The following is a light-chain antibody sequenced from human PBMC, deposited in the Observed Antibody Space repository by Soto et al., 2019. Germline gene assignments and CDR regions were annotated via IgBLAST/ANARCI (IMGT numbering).Light chain of an antibody. J-gene: IGLJ1*01. CDR1: SSDVGGYNY. V-gene: IGLV2-8*01. CDR3: SSYVGTNSYV. Sequence: QSALTQPPSASGSPGQSVTISCTGTSSDVGGYNYVSWYQRHPGKAPKLIIYEVYKRPSGVPDRFSGSKSGNTAALTVSGLQAEDEADYYCSSYVGTNSYVFGTGTKLTVL. CDR2: EVY.